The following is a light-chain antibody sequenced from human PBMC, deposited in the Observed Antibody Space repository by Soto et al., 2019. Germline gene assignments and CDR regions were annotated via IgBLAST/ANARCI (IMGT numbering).Light chain of an antibody. CDR3: QQRSNWPLLT. Sequence: EIVLTQSPATLSLSPGERANLSCRASQSVSNYLAWYQQKPGQAPRLLIYDASNRATGIPARFSGSGSGTDFTLTISSLEPEDFAVYYCQQRSNWPLLTFGGGTKVEIK. CDR2: DAS. J-gene: IGKJ4*01. CDR1: QSVSNY. V-gene: IGKV3-11*01.